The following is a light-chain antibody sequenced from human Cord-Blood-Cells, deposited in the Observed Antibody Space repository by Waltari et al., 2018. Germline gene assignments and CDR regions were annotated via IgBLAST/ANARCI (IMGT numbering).Light chain of an antibody. Sequence: QSALTQPRSVSGSPGQSVTISCTGTSSDDGGYNYVSWYQQHPGKAPKLMVYDVSKRPSGFPNSFSGSKSGNTASLTISGLQAEDEADYYGCSYAGSYTWVFGGGTKLTVL. V-gene: IGLV2-11*01. CDR1: SSDDGGYNY. CDR2: DVS. CDR3: CSYAGSYTWV. J-gene: IGLJ3*02.